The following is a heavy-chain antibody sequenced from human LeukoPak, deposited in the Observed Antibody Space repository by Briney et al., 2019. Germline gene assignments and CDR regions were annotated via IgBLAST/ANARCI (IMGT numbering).Heavy chain of an antibody. Sequence: SETLSLTCAVYGGSFSGYYWSWIRQPPGKGLEWIGEINHSGSTNYNPSLKSRVTISVDTSKNQFSLKLRSVTAADTAVYYCVRLFYYDRSLPPYWGQGTLVSVSS. CDR3: VRLFYYDRSLPPY. J-gene: IGHJ4*02. V-gene: IGHV4-34*01. D-gene: IGHD3-22*01. CDR1: GGSFSGYY. CDR2: INHSGST.